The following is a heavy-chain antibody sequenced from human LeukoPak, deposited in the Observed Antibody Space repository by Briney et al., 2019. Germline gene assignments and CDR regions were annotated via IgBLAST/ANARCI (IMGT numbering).Heavy chain of an antibody. CDR2: ISGYNDNR. V-gene: IGHV1-18*01. CDR3: ARVSGWWDFDY. CDR1: GYTFTGFG. D-gene: IGHD6-19*01. J-gene: IGHJ4*02. Sequence: ASVKVSCKASGYTFTGFGINWVRQAPGQGLEWMGWISGYNDNRHYAKKFQGRVTLTTDTPTSTAYMELRSLRSDDTAVYYCARVSGWWDFDYWGQGTLVTVSS.